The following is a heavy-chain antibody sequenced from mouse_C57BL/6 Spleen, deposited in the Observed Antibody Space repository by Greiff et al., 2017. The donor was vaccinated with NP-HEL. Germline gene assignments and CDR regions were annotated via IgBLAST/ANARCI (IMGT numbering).Heavy chain of an antibody. V-gene: IGHV1-82*01. CDR1: GYAFSNSW. CDR2: IYPGDGDT. Sequence: QVQLQQSGPELVKPGASVKISCKASGYAFSNSWMNWVKQRPGKGLEWIGRIYPGDGDTSYNGKFKGKATLTADKSSSTAYMQLRSLTSEDSAVYFCASTTVLATNDWGQGTTLTVAS. CDR3: ASTTVLATND. J-gene: IGHJ2*01. D-gene: IGHD1-1*01.